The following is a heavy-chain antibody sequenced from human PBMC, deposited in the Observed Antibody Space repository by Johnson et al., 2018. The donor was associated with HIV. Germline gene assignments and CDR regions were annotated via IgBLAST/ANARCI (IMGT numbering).Heavy chain of an antibody. CDR1: GFTVSSNY. J-gene: IGHJ3*02. CDR3: ARDHSRDEAFDI. CDR2: IYSGGST. V-gene: IGHV3-66*01. D-gene: IGHD5-24*01. Sequence: VQLVESGGGLVQPGGSLRLSCAASGFTVSSNYMSWVRQTPGKGLEWVSVIYSGGSTYYADSVKGRFTISRDNSKNTLYLQMNRLRAEDTAVYYCARDHSRDEAFDIWGQGTMVTVSS.